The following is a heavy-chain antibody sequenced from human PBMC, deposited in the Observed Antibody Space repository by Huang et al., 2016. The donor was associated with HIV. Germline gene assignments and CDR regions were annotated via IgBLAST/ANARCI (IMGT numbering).Heavy chain of an antibody. J-gene: IGHJ4*02. Sequence: EEQLVESGGGLVQPGGSPRLSCAASEFSLSNYWMDWVRQAPGEGRVWGSDSSRDGSSTRYADSVKGRFTISRDNAKNTLYQQMNSLRAEDTAVYYCARDGNWKKVELDSWGQGTLVTVSS. V-gene: IGHV3-74*01. D-gene: IGHD1-20*01. CDR2: SSRDGSST. CDR1: EFSLSNYW. CDR3: ARDGNWKKVELDS.